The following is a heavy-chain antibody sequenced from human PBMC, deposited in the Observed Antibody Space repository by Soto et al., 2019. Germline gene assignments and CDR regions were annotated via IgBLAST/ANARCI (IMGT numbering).Heavy chain of an antibody. CDR1: GFTFSSYA. CDR3: AKGTVYSYGGDY. D-gene: IGHD5-18*01. CDR2: ISGSGGST. Sequence: EVQLLESGGGLVQPGGSLRLSCAASGFTFSSYAMSWVRQAPGKGLEWDSAISGSGGSTYYADSVKGRFTISRDNSKNTLYLQMNSLRAEDTAVYYCAKGTVYSYGGDYSGQGTLVTVSS. V-gene: IGHV3-23*01. J-gene: IGHJ4*02.